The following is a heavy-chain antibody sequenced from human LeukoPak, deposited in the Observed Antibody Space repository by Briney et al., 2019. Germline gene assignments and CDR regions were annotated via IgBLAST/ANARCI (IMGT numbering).Heavy chain of an antibody. CDR2: IYYSGTT. Sequence: PSETLSLTCTVSGYSISSGYYWAWIRQPPGKALEWIGSIYYSGTTYYNPSLKSRVTISVDTSKKQFSLKLSSVTAADTAIYYCAREGVGGYNYAAWGQGTLVTVSS. J-gene: IGHJ4*02. D-gene: IGHD5-18*01. CDR1: GYSISSGYY. CDR3: AREGVGGYNYAA. V-gene: IGHV4-38-2*02.